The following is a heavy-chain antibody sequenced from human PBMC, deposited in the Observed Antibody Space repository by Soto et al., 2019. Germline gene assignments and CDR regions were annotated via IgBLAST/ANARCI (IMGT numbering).Heavy chain of an antibody. CDR1: GYTFTSYG. V-gene: IGHV1-18*04. CDR2: ISAYNGNT. Sequence: ASVKVSCKASGYTFTSYGISWVRQAPGQGLEWMGWISAYNGNTNYAQKLQGRVTMTTDTSTSTAYMELRSLRSDDTAVYYCARDAAYYDFWSGYFPFDYWGQGTLVTVS. CDR3: ARDAAYYDFWSGYFPFDY. D-gene: IGHD3-3*01. J-gene: IGHJ4*02.